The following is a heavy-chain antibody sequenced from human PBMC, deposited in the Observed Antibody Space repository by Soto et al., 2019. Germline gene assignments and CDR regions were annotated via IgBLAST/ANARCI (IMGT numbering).Heavy chain of an antibody. J-gene: IGHJ2*01. Sequence: QITLKESGPTLVKPTQTLTLTCTFSGFSLSTSGVGVGWIRQPPGKALEWLALIYWDDDKRYSPSLRSRLTITKDTSKNQVVLTMTNMDFVDTATDYCAHRIGPGHLDLCGRGTLFTVSS. D-gene: IGHD3-22*01. CDR1: GFSLSTSGVG. CDR2: IYWDDDK. CDR3: AHRIGPGHLDL. V-gene: IGHV2-5*02.